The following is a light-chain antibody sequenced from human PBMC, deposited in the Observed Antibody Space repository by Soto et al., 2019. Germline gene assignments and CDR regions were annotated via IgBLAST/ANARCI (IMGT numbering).Light chain of an antibody. CDR3: QSYDRSSLA. CDR2: GNS. V-gene: IGLV1-40*01. Sequence: QSVLTQPPSVSGAPGQRVTISCTGSSSNIGAGYDVHWYQQLPGTAPKLLIYGNSNRPSGVPDRFSGSKSGTSASLAITGLQAEDEADYYCQSYDRSSLAFGTVTKVPVL. J-gene: IGLJ1*01. CDR1: SSNIGAGYD.